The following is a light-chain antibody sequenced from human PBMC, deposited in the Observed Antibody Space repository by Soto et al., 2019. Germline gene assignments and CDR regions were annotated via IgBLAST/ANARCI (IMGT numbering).Light chain of an antibody. Sequence: QSALTQPASVSGSPGQSITISCTGTSSDVGGYNYVSWYQQHPGKAPKLMIYDVSNQPSGVSNRFSGSKSGNTASLTISGLQAEDEADYYCSSYTSSPDVVFGGGTKLTVL. J-gene: IGLJ2*01. V-gene: IGLV2-14*01. CDR2: DVS. CDR3: SSYTSSPDVV. CDR1: SSDVGGYNY.